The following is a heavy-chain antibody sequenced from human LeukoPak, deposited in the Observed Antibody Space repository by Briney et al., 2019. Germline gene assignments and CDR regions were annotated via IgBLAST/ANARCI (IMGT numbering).Heavy chain of an antibody. CDR3: ARRRYSGSSQHFDY. CDR1: GFTFSSYW. CDR2: IKQDGSEK. J-gene: IGHJ4*02. V-gene: IGHV3-7*01. D-gene: IGHD1-26*01. Sequence: PGGSLRLSCAASGFTFSSYWMSWVHQAPGKGLEWVANIKQDGSEKYYVDSVKGRFTISRDNAKNSLYLQMNSLRAEDTAVYYCARRRYSGSSQHFDYWGQGTLVTVSS.